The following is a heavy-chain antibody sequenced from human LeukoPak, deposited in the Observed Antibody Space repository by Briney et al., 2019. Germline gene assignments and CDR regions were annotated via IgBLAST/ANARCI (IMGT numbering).Heavy chain of an antibody. CDR1: GFTFSGHG. D-gene: IGHD5-18*01. Sequence: GGSLRLSCAASGFTFSGHGMHWVRQAPGKGLEWVAGISYDGRNQHYADSVKGRFTISRDNSKNTLDLLMNSLRAEDTAVYYCAKDKDSNGLRNWGQGTLVTVSS. V-gene: IGHV3-30*18. CDR3: AKDKDSNGLRN. CDR2: ISYDGRNQ. J-gene: IGHJ4*02.